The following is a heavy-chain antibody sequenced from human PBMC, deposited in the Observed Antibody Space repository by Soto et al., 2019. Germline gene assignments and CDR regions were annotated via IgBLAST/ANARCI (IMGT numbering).Heavy chain of an antibody. CDR1: GFTFSSYA. CDR2: ISGSGGST. V-gene: IGHV3-23*01. D-gene: IGHD5-12*01. J-gene: IGHJ4*02. Sequence: SLRLSCAASGFTFSSYAMSWVRQAPGKGLEWVSAISGSGGSTYYADSVKGRFTISRDNSKNTLYLQMNSLRAEDTAVYYCAKVIVATIFAFDYWGQGTLVTVSS. CDR3: AKVIVATIFAFDY.